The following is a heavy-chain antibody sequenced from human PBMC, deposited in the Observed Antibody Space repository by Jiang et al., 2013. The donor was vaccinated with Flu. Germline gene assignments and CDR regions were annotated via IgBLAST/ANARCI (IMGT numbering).Heavy chain of an antibody. J-gene: IGHJ4*02. CDR3: ARDWTGAQPLATTFDY. Sequence: GAEVKKPGASVKVSCKASGYTFTSYAMHWVRQAPGQRLEWMGWINAGNGNTKYSQKFQGRVTITRDTSASTAYMELSSLRSEDTAVYYCARDWTGAQPLATTFDYWGQGNPGHRLL. CDR2: INAGNGNT. D-gene: IGHD5-24*01. V-gene: IGHV1-3*01. CDR1: GYTFTSYA.